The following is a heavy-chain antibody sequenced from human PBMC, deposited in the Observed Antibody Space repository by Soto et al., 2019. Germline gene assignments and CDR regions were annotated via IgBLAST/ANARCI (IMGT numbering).Heavy chain of an antibody. V-gene: IGHV3-7*03. Sequence: EMQLVESGGGLVQPGGSLRLSCAMSGFIFRSSWMSWVRQAPGKGLEWVANINQDGSEKYFVDSVRGRFTISRDNAKNSLYLLMDSLRAEDSAVYYCAREMGTPMVRGAFDIWGQGTMVSVSS. J-gene: IGHJ3*02. CDR1: GFIFRSSW. CDR2: INQDGSEK. D-gene: IGHD3-10*01. CDR3: AREMGTPMVRGAFDI.